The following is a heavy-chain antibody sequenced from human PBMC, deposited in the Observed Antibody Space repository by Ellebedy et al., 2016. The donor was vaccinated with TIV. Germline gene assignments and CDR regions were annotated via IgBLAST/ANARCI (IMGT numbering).Heavy chain of an antibody. CDR3: GIRCSSTTCHSFGMDV. J-gene: IGHJ6*02. D-gene: IGHD2-2*01. CDR2: ISESGRDT. Sequence: GESLKISCAASGFTFSSYEMTWVRQAPGEGLEWVSVISESGRDTYYAGSVKGRFTISRDNSKNTLFLQMNSLRVEDTAVYYCGIRCSSTTCHSFGMDVWGQGTTVTVSS. V-gene: IGHV3-23*05. CDR1: GFTFSSYE.